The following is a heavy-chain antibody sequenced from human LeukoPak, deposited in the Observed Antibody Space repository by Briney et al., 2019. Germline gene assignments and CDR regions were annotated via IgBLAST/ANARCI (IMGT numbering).Heavy chain of an antibody. V-gene: IGHV5-51*01. Sequence: GESLKISCKGSGYIFTSYWIGWVRQMPGKGLEWMGIIYPGDSDTTYSPSFQGQVTISADKSISTAYLQWSSLKASDTAMYYCARRVPAAIDYFDYWGQGTLVTVSS. CDR3: ARRVPAAIDYFDY. J-gene: IGHJ4*02. CDR2: IYPGDSDT. D-gene: IGHD2-2*01. CDR1: GYIFTSYW.